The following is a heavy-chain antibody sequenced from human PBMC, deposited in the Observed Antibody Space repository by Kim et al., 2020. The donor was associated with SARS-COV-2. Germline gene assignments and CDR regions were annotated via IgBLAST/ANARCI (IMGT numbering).Heavy chain of an antibody. V-gene: IGHV4-34*01. J-gene: IGHJ5*02. CDR1: GGSFSGYS. CDR2: NSHIGNA. CDR3: TRVGRSKTIVRGLPRRYKWFDL. D-gene: IGHD3-10*01. Sequence: SETLSLSCAVYGGSFSGYSWSWIRQSPGKGLEWIGENSHIGNANYNPSLTSRVTVLVDTTKSQFSLRLTSLTAADTALYYCTRVGRSKTIVRGLPRRYKWFDLWGQGALVTVSS.